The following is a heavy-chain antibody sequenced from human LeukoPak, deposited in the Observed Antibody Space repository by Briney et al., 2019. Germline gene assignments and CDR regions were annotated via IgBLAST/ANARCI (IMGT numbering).Heavy chain of an antibody. D-gene: IGHD6-13*01. CDR1: GFTFSNYW. V-gene: IGHV3-7*01. CDR2: IEQDGSEK. Sequence: GGSLRLSCAASGFTFSNYWMNWVRQAPGKGLEWVANIEQDGSEKYYVDSVKGRFTISRDNAKNSLFQQMNSLRAEDTAVYYCARPSSSWYGALDSWGQGTLVTVSS. J-gene: IGHJ4*02. CDR3: ARPSSSWYGALDS.